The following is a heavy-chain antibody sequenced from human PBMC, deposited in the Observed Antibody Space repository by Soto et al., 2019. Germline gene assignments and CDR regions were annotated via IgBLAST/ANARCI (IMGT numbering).Heavy chain of an antibody. CDR1: GCTFTSSA. D-gene: IGHD6-25*01. CDR2: IVVGSGNT. V-gene: IGHV1-58*01. CDR3: AADAALHDDAFDI. J-gene: IGHJ3*02. Sequence: SVKVSCKASGCTFTSSAVKWVRQARGQRLEWIGWIVVGSGNTNYAQKFQERVTITRDMSTSTAYMELSSLRSEDTAVYYCAADAALHDDAFDIWGQGTMVTVSS.